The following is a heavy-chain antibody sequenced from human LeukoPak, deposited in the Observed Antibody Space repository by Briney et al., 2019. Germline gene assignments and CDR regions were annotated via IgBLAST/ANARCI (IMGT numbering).Heavy chain of an antibody. V-gene: IGHV4-39*07. CDR2: IYYSGST. CDR1: GGSISSSSYY. J-gene: IGHJ4*02. CDR3: ARVRDGYNCDY. D-gene: IGHD5-24*01. Sequence: SETLSLTCTVSGGSISSSSYYWGWIRQPPGKGLEWIGSIYYSGSTYYNPSLKSRVTISVDTSKNQFSLKLSSVTAADTAVYYCARVRDGYNCDYWGQGTLVTVSS.